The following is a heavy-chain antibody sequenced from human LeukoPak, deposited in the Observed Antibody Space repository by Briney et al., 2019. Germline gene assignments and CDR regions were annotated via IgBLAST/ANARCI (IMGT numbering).Heavy chain of an antibody. CDR1: GFSFSSYW. D-gene: IGHD4-11*01. CDR3: AKDSYSKGDY. V-gene: IGHV3-7*05. J-gene: IGHJ4*02. Sequence: GGALRLSCAASGFSFSSYWMSWVRPAPGKGLEWVANIKQYGSESNYVGSVKGRFTISRDNAKNSLYPQMNSLRAEDTAVYYCAKDSYSKGDYWGQGTLVTVSS. CDR2: IKQYGSES.